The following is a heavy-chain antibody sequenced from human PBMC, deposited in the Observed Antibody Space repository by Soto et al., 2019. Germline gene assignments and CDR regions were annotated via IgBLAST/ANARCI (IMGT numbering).Heavy chain of an antibody. J-gene: IGHJ4*02. V-gene: IGHV4-39*01. D-gene: IGHD2-8*02. CDR1: GTYIISSTYF. CDR3: ANPSGGHGDY. Sequence: PETRSLTCTVSGTYIISSTYFCGCIRHPPWKGLEWIGYLYYSGTTFYNPSFKSRVTISVDTSKNQFSLKLSSVPAADTAVYYCANPSGGHGDYWGQGILVTVSS. CDR2: LYYSGTT.